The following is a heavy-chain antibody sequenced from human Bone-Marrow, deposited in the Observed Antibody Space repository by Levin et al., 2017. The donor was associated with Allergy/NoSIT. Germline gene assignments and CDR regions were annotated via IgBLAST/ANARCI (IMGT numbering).Heavy chain of an antibody. CDR1: GFTFRNAW. CDR2: IKGIPDGGTT. J-gene: IGHJ4*02. V-gene: IGHV3-15*01. Sequence: NPGGSLRLSCAASGFTFRNAWMTWVRQAPGKGLEWVGHIKGIPDGGTTDYAASVKGRFTISRDDSKNTVSLEMNSLTTEDTAVYYCATDLLTYYSDSSLDFWGQGTLVTVSS. D-gene: IGHD3-22*01. CDR3: ATDLLTYYSDSSLDF.